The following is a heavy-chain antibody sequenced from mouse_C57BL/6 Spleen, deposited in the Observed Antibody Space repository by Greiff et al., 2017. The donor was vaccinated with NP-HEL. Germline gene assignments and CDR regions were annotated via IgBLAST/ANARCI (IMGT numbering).Heavy chain of an antibody. CDR2: INYDGSST. D-gene: IGHD3-1*01. CDR1: GFTFSDYY. Sequence: EVKLVESEGGLVQPGSSMKLSCTASGFTFSDYYMAWVRQVPEKGLEWVANINYDGSSTYYLDSLKSRFIISRDNAKNILYLHMSSLKSGVTATYYCARDVSRGMDYWGQGTSVTVSS. CDR3: ARDVSRGMDY. V-gene: IGHV5-16*01. J-gene: IGHJ4*01.